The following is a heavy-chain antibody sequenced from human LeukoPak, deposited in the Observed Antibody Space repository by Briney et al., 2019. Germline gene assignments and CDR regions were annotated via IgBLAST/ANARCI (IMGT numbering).Heavy chain of an antibody. D-gene: IGHD6-19*01. J-gene: IGHJ4*02. CDR1: GFTFSSYA. CDR2: ISGSGGST. CDR3: ARDLAVAGNLDEGY. Sequence: GGSLRLSCAASGFTFSSYAMNWVRQAPGKGLEWVSAISGSGGSTDHVDSVKGRFTISRDNSKNTLYLQMNSLRAEDTAVYYCARDLAVAGNLDEGYWGQGTLVTVSS. V-gene: IGHV3-23*01.